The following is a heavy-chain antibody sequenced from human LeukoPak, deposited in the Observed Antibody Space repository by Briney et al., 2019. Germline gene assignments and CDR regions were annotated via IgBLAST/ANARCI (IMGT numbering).Heavy chain of an antibody. J-gene: IGHJ4*02. D-gene: IGHD3-16*01. V-gene: IGHV1-46*01. CDR3: VREKSGGYYDY. CDR2: DRSSDRDT. Sequence: EASVKVSCKASGYTFSTYYIHWMRQAPGQGLERIGTDRSSDRDTSCAQKFKGRFTLTRDRSTTTAYMELRSLTVDDTGVYYCVREKSGGYYDYWGQGTRVIVSS. CDR1: GYTFSTYY.